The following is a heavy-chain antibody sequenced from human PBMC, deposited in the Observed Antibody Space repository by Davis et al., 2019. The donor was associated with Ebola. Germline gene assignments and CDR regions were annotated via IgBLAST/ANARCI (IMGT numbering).Heavy chain of an antibody. Sequence: GSLRLSCTVSGGSISSSSYYWGWIRQPPGKGLEWIGSIYYSGSTYYNPSLKSRVTISVDTSKNQFSLKLSSVTAADTAVYYCARHPPGYVMDVWGQGTTVTVSS. CDR1: GGSISSSSYY. D-gene: IGHD1-14*01. J-gene: IGHJ6*02. CDR3: ARHPPGYVMDV. V-gene: IGHV4-39*01. CDR2: IYYSGST.